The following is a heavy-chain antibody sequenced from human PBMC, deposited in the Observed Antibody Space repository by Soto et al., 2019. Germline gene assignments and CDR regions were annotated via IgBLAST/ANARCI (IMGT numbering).Heavy chain of an antibody. J-gene: IGHJ6*02. CDR2: IYWNDDK. D-gene: IGHD3-10*01. V-gene: IGHV2-5*01. Sequence: SGPTLVNPTQTVTLTCTFSGFSLSTSGVVVGWIRQPPGKALEWLALIYWNDDKRYSPSLKSRLTITKDTSKNQVVLTMTNMDPVDIATYYCAHGAYGSGYYYYYGMDVWGQGTTVTVSS. CDR1: GFSLSTSGVV. CDR3: AHGAYGSGYYYYYGMDV.